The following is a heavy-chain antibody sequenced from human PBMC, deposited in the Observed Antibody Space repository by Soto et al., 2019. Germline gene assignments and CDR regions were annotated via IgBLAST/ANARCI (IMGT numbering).Heavy chain of an antibody. CDR1: GFTFSSYW. D-gene: IGHD2-2*02. CDR3: ARFGCSSTSCYMDYYYMDV. Sequence: GGSLRLSCAASGFTFSSYWMSWVRQAPGKGLEWVANIKQDGSEKYYVDSVKGRLTISRDNAKNSLYLQMNSLRAEDTAVYYCARFGCSSTSCYMDYYYMDVWGKGTTVTVSS. V-gene: IGHV3-7*01. CDR2: IKQDGSEK. J-gene: IGHJ6*03.